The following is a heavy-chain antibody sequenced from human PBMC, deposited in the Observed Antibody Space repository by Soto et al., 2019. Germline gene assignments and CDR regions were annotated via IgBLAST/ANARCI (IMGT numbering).Heavy chain of an antibody. CDR3: ARVYYDFWSGFNQPAAYYGMDV. Sequence: GGSLRLSCVASGFTISSHIMHWVRQAPGKGLEWMSDTFYGGDKKHYADSVKGRFTISRDNSKNTLYLQMNSLRDEDTAVYYCARVYYDFWSGFNQPAAYYGMDVWGQGTTVTVSS. CDR2: TFYGGDKK. J-gene: IGHJ6*02. V-gene: IGHV3-30-3*01. CDR1: GFTISSHI. D-gene: IGHD3-3*01.